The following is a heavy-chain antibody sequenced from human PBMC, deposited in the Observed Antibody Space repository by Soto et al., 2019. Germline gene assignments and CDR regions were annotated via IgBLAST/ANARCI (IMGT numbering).Heavy chain of an antibody. Sequence: LRLSCAASGFTFSSYAMHRVRQAPGKGLEWVAVISYDGSNKYYADSVKGRFTISRDNSKNTLYLQMNSLRAEDTAVYYCALAYYDSSATYYYYYGMDVWGQGTTVTVSS. CDR3: ALAYYDSSATYYYYYGMDV. J-gene: IGHJ6*02. V-gene: IGHV3-30-3*01. CDR1: GFTFSSYA. D-gene: IGHD3-22*01. CDR2: ISYDGSNK.